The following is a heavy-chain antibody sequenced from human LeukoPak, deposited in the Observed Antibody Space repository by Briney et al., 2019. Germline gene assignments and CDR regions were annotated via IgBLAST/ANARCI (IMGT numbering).Heavy chain of an antibody. D-gene: IGHD4-17*01. CDR3: AVEDDYGDYGVQGAFDI. J-gene: IGHJ3*02. V-gene: IGHV1-8*01. CDR2: MNPNSGNT. CDR1: GYTFTSYD. Sequence: ASVKVSCKASGYTFTSYDINWVRQATGQGLEWMGWMNPNSGNTGYAQKFQGIVTMTRNTSISTAYMELRSLRSEDTAVYYCAVEDDYGDYGVQGAFDIWGQGTMVTVSS.